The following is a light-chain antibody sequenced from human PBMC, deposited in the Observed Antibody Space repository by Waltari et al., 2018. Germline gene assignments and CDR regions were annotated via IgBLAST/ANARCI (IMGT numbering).Light chain of an antibody. CDR2: DAS. CDR1: QDISNY. CDR3: QQYDNLPGT. Sequence: DIQMTQSPSSLSASVGDRVTITCQASQDISNYLNWYQQKPGKAPKLLIYDASNVETGVPSRFSGSGSGTDFTFTISSLQPEDTATYYCQQYDNLPGTFGGGTKVEIK. V-gene: IGKV1-33*01. J-gene: IGKJ4*01.